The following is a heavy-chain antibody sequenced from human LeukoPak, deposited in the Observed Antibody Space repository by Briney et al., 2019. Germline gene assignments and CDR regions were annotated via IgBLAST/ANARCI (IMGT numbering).Heavy chain of an antibody. CDR1: GFTFSSYW. Sequence: GGSLRLSCAASGFTFSSYWMSWVRQAPGKGLEWVANIKQDGSEKYYVDSVKGRFTISRDNAKNSLYLQMNSLRAEDTAVYYCARVDIVATITFFYYYGMDVWGQGTTVTVS. V-gene: IGHV3-7*01. J-gene: IGHJ6*02. CDR2: IKQDGSEK. CDR3: ARVDIVATITFFYYYGMDV. D-gene: IGHD5-12*01.